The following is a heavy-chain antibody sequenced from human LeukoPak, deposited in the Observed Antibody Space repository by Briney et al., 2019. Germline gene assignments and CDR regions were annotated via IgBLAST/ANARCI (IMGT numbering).Heavy chain of an antibody. CDR2: IYYSGST. J-gene: IGHJ4*02. CDR3: ARNMVRGVIPDYFDY. Sequence: SETLSLTCTVSGGSISSYYWSWIRQPPGKGLEWIGYIYYSGSTNYNPSLKSRVTISVDTSKNQFSLKLSSVTAADTAVYYCARNMVRGVIPDYFDYWGQGTLVTVSS. CDR1: GGSISSYY. V-gene: IGHV4-59*01. D-gene: IGHD3-10*01.